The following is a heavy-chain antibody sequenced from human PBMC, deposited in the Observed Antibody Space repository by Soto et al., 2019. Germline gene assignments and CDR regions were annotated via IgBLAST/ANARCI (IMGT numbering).Heavy chain of an antibody. V-gene: IGHV1-8*01. D-gene: IGHD2-15*01. CDR3: ARVAVAARPRWYNWFDP. J-gene: IGHJ5*02. CDR2: MNPNSGET. Sequence: QEQLVQSGAEVKKPGASVKVSCKTSGYTFTDYDINWVRQATGQGLEWIGWMNPNSGETGYAPKFQGRVTWTRSASLGTAYLELSSLGSGDTAVYYCARVAVAARPRWYNWFDPWGQGTLVTVSS. CDR1: GYTFTDYD.